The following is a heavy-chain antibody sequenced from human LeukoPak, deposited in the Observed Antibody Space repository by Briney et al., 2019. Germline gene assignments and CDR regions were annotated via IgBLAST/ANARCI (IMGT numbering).Heavy chain of an antibody. V-gene: IGHV4-30-4*08. J-gene: IGHJ5*02. CDR3: ASAGFNQYQLLGRDWFDP. D-gene: IGHD2-2*01. Sequence: SETLSLTCTVSGGSISSGDYYWSWGRQPPGKGLEWSVYIYYSGSTYYNPSLKSRVTISVDTSKNQFSLKLSSVTAADTAVYYCASAGFNQYQLLGRDWFDPWGQGTLVTVCS. CDR1: GGSISSGDYY. CDR2: IYYSGST.